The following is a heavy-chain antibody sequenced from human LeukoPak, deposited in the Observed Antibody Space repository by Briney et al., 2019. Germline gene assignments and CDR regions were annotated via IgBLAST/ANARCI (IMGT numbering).Heavy chain of an antibody. D-gene: IGHD3-22*01. CDR2: TSSSDAGT. J-gene: IGHJ3*02. CDR1: GFTLSTYA. V-gene: IGHV3-23*01. Sequence: PGGSLRLSCAASGFTLSTYAMSWVRQTPGKGLEWVAATSSSDAGTYYADSVKGRCTISRDGSKNTLYLQMNSLRVEDTAVYYCARGLFLSGYLDAFDIWGQGTVVTVSS. CDR3: ARGLFLSGYLDAFDI.